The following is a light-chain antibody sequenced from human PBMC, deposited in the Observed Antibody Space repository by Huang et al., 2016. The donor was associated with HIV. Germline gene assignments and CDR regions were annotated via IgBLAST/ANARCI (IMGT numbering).Light chain of an antibody. J-gene: IGKJ1*01. CDR1: QRVSRY. CDR3: QQRSNWPPLT. CDR2: YAS. Sequence: EIVLTQSPATLSLSPGERATLSCRASQRVSRYLAWYQQKPGQAPRLLIFYASNRATGIPARFSGTGSGTDFTLTISSLEAEDSAVYYCQQRSNWPPLTFGQGTRVDIK. V-gene: IGKV3-11*01.